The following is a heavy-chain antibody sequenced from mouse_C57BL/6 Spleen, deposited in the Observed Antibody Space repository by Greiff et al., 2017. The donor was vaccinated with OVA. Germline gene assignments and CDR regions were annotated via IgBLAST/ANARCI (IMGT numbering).Heavy chain of an antibody. CDR2: IRRKSSNYAT. V-gene: IGHV10-3*01. Sequence: EVLLVESGGGLVQPKGSLKLSCAASGFTFNTYAMHWVRQAPGKGLEWVARIRRKSSNYATYYADSVKDRFTISRDASQGMLYLQMNNVKTEDTAMYYCVRDSPFYDYDEKGYWGQGTSVTVSS. CDR3: VRDSPFYDYDEKGY. CDR1: GFTFNTYA. D-gene: IGHD2-4*01. J-gene: IGHJ4*01.